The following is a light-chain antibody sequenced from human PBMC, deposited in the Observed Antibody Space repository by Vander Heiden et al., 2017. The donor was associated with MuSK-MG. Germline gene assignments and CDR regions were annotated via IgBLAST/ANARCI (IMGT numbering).Light chain of an antibody. CDR1: QGIGNY. J-gene: IGKJ4*01. Sequence: IQLTQSPSSLSASVGDRVTITCRASQGIGNYLAWYQQKPGKAPNLLIYAASTLRSGVPARFSGSGSGTDFTITISSLQAEDFATYYCQQLNSAPITFGGGTKVEIK. CDR2: AAS. CDR3: QQLNSAPIT. V-gene: IGKV1-9*01.